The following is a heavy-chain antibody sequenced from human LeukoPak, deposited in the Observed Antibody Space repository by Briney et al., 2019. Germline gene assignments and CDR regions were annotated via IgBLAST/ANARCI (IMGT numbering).Heavy chain of an antibody. D-gene: IGHD1-14*01. CDR2: IYHSGST. CDR3: ARGTGPRLGYYYMDV. J-gene: IGHJ6*03. CDR1: GYSISSGYY. V-gene: IGHV4-38-2*01. Sequence: SETLSLTCAVSGYSISSGYYWGWIRQPPGKGLEWIGSIYHSGSTYYNPSLKSRVTISVDTSKNQFSLKLSSVTAADTAVYYCARGTGPRLGYYYMDVWGKGTTVTVSS.